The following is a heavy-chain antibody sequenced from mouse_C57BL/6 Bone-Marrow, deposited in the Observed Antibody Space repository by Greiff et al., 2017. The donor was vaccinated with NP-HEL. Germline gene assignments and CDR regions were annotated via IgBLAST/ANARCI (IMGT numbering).Heavy chain of an antibody. CDR2: INPNNGGT. Sequence: EVQLQQSGPELVKPGASVKISCKASGYTFTDYYMNWVKQSHGKSLEWIGDINPNNGGTSYNQKFKGKATLTVDKSSSTAYMELRSLTSEDSAVYYCAREGWLLDDAMDYWGQGTSVTVSS. CDR1: GYTFTDYY. CDR3: AREGWLLDDAMDY. D-gene: IGHD2-3*01. J-gene: IGHJ4*01. V-gene: IGHV1-26*01.